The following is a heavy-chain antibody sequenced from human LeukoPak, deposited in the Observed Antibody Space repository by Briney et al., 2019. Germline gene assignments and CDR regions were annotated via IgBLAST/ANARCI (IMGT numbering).Heavy chain of an antibody. Sequence: GGSLRLSCAASGFTFSSYWMHWVRQAPGKGLVWVSRINSDGSSTSYADSVKGRFTISKDNAKNTLYLQMNSLRAEDTAVHYCARVGGSYGPFDYWGQGTLVTVSS. V-gene: IGHV3-74*01. CDR3: ARVGGSYGPFDY. CDR1: GFTFSSYW. D-gene: IGHD3-16*01. CDR2: INSDGSST. J-gene: IGHJ4*02.